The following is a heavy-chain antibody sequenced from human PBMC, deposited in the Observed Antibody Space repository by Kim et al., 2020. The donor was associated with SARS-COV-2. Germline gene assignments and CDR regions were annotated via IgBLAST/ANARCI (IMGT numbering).Heavy chain of an antibody. CDR3: ARARQYSSSWYTFDY. Sequence: ASGKGRFTISRDNAKNSLYLQMNSLRAEDTAVYYCARARQYSSSWYTFDYWGQGTLVTVSS. D-gene: IGHD6-13*01. J-gene: IGHJ4*02. V-gene: IGHV3-11*06.